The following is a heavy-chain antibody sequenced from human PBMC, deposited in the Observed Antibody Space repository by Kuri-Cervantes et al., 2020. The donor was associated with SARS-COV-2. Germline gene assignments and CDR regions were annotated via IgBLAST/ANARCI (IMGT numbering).Heavy chain of an antibody. V-gene: IGHV3-21*01. CDR2: TSSSSSYI. CDR1: GFTFSSYS. D-gene: IGHD6-13*01. Sequence: GESLKISCAASGFTFSSYSMNWVRQAPGKGLEWVSSTSSSSSYIYYADSVKGRFTISRDNAKNSLYLQMNSLRAEDTAVYYCAREGEQQLAEKVPRLDVWGKGTTVTVSS. J-gene: IGHJ6*04. CDR3: AREGEQQLAEKVPRLDV.